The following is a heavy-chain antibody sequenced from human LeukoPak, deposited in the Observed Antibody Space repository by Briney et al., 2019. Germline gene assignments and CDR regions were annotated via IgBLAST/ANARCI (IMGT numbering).Heavy chain of an antibody. CDR1: GFTFSTYG. J-gene: IGHJ4*02. V-gene: IGHV3-30*03. CDR2: ISKDGSYE. D-gene: IGHD3-3*01. CDR3: TGEEPLSSDFFDH. Sequence: GGSLRLSCAASGFTFSTYGMHWVRQAPGKGLAWVAVISKDGSYEYYADSAKGRFAISRDNSNNTLFLQMNSLRADDTGVYYCTGEEPLSSDFFDHWGQGTQVTVSS.